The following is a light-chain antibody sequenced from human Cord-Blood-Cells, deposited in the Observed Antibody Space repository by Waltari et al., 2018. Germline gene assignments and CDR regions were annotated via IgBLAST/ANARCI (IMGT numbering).Light chain of an antibody. CDR3: SSYTSSNWV. J-gene: IGLJ3*02. CDR1: SSDVRGYNH. Sequence: SALTHPASASGSPGQSITVPCCGTSSDVRGYNHVSRYQQHPGKAPKLMIYDVSNRPSGVSKRFSGSKSGNTASLTISGLQAEDEADYYCSSYTSSNWVFGGGTKLTVL. CDR2: DVS. V-gene: IGLV2-14*01.